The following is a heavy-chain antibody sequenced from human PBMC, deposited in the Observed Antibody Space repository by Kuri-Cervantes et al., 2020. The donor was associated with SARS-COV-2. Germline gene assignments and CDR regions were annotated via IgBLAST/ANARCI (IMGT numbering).Heavy chain of an antibody. J-gene: IGHJ3*02. D-gene: IGHD3-22*01. Sequence: GESLKISCAASGFTFSSSWMHWVCQAPGKGLEWVSAISGSGGSTYYADSVKGRFTISRDNSKNTLYLQMNSLRAEDTAVYYCAKMFITTWGYDAFDIWGQGTMVTVSS. V-gene: IGHV3-23*01. CDR2: ISGSGGST. CDR1: GFTFSSSW. CDR3: AKMFITTWGYDAFDI.